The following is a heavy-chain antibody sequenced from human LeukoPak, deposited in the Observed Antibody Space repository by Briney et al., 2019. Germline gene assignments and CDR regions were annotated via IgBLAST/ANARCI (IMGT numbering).Heavy chain of an antibody. CDR2: ISYDGSNK. CDR3: ALSIVGASGGMDV. D-gene: IGHD1-26*01. CDR1: GFTFSSYG. V-gene: IGHV3-30*03. Sequence: GGSLRLSCAASGFTFSSYGMHWVRQAPGKGLEWVAVISYDGSNKYYADSEKGRFTISRDNSKNTLYLQMNSLRAEDTAVYCCALSIVGASGGMDVWGQGTTVTVSS. J-gene: IGHJ6*02.